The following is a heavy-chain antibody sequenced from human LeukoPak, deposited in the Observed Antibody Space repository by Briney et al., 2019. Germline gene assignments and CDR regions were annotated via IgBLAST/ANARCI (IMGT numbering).Heavy chain of an antibody. CDR1: GGSISSGDYY. CDR2: IYYSGST. V-gene: IGHV4-30-4*01. J-gene: IGHJ4*02. CDR3: AREALLSYYDSSGYYDY. Sequence: SETLSLTCTVSGGSISSGDYYWSWLRQPPGKGLEWFGYIYYSGSTYYNPSLKSRVTISVDTSKNQFSLKLSSVTAADTAVYYCAREALLSYYDSSGYYDYWGQGTLVTVSS. D-gene: IGHD3-22*01.